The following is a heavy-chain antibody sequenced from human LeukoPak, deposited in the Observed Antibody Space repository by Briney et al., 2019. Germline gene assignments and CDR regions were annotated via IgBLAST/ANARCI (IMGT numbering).Heavy chain of an antibody. CDR2: ISGSGGGT. D-gene: IGHD3-22*01. J-gene: IGHJ4*02. CDR3: AKRGVVIRVILVGFHKEAYYFDS. V-gene: IGHV3-23*01. CDR1: GITLSNYG. Sequence: TGGSLRLSCAASGITLSNYGMSWVRQAPGKGLEWIAGISGSGGGTYYADSVKGRFTISRDNSKNILYLQMNSLRAEDTAVYFCAKRGVVIRVILVGFHKEAYYFDSWGRGALVTVSS.